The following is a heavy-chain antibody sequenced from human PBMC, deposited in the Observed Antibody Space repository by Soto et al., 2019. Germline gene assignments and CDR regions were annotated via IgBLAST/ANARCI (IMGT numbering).Heavy chain of an antibody. Sequence: QVQLQQWGAGLLKPSETLSLTCAVYGGSFRNFYWSWIRQPPGKGLEWIGEINHSGGTNYNPSLKSRVTASVDTSKNQFSLEMSSVTAADTAIYYCARRTVGASPNWFDPWGQGALVTVSS. CDR1: GGSFRNFY. CDR3: ARRTVGASPNWFDP. D-gene: IGHD1-26*01. CDR2: INHSGGT. V-gene: IGHV4-34*01. J-gene: IGHJ5*02.